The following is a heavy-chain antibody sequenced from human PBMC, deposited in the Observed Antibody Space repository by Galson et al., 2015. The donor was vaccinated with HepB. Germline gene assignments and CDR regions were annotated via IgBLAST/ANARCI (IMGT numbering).Heavy chain of an antibody. CDR3: ARALLGFEELYDWFDP. CDR1: GFTFSSYG. Sequence: SLRLSCAASGFTFSSYGMHWVRQAPGKGLEWVAVIWYDGSNKYYADSVKGRFTISRDNSKNTPYLQMNSLRAEDTAVYYCARALLGFEELYDWFDPWGQGTLVTVSS. D-gene: IGHD3-10*01. CDR2: IWYDGSNK. V-gene: IGHV3-33*08. J-gene: IGHJ5*02.